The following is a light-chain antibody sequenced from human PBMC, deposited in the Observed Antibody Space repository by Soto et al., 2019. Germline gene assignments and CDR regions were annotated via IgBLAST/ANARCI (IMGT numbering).Light chain of an antibody. Sequence: QSVLTQPPSASGSPGQSVTISCTGTSSDVGGYNYVSWYQQHPGKAPKLMIYEVSKRPSGVPDRFSGSKSGNTASLTASGLQAEDEADYYCSSYAGSNMVVFGGGTKLTVL. CDR2: EVS. J-gene: IGLJ2*01. CDR3: SSYAGSNMVV. CDR1: SSDVGGYNY. V-gene: IGLV2-8*01.